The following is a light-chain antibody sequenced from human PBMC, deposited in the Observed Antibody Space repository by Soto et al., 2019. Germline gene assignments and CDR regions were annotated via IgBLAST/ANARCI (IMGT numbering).Light chain of an antibody. V-gene: IGKV1-9*01. CDR2: DAS. CDR1: QGISSD. Sequence: DIQVTQSPSFMSASVGDRVTITCRASQGISSDLAWYQQKPGKAPNLLIYDASTLQSGVPSRFSGSGSGTEFTLTISSLQAEDFATYYCQHLHNYPHTFGGGTKVDIK. CDR3: QHLHNYPHT. J-gene: IGKJ4*01.